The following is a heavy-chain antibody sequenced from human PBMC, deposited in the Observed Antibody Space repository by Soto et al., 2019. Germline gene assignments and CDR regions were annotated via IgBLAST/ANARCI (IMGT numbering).Heavy chain of an antibody. CDR2: IVYSGST. J-gene: IGHJ4*01. CDR3: VHHGGDAYYPDF. CDR1: GGSLSSSNW. Sequence: QVQLQESGPGLVNPSGTLSLTCAVSGGSLSSSNWWSWVRQPPVKALEWLGEIVYSGSTKYNPSLNSRVTISADQSKNHLSLRLSSVTAADTDVYYCVHHGGDAYYPDFWGQGILVTVSS. D-gene: IGHD4-17*01. V-gene: IGHV4-4*02.